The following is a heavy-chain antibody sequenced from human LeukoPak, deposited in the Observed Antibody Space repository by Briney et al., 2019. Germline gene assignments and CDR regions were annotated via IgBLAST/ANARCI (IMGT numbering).Heavy chain of an antibody. CDR2: INHSGST. Sequence: SETLSLTCAVYGGSCSGYYWSWIRQPPGKGLEWIGEINHSGSTNYNPSLKSRVTISVDTSKNQFSLKLSSVTAADTAVYYCARGWLPTNYYDSSGYCFDYWGQGTLVTVSS. D-gene: IGHD3-22*01. V-gene: IGHV4-34*01. CDR3: ARGWLPTNYYDSSGYCFDY. CDR1: GGSCSGYY. J-gene: IGHJ4*02.